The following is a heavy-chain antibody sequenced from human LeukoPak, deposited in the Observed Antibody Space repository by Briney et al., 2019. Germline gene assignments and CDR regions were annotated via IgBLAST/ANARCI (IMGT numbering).Heavy chain of an antibody. CDR1: GFTFSSYG. CDR2: ISYDGSNK. Sequence: GGSLRLSCAASGFTFSSYGMHWVRQAPGKGLEWVAVISYDGSNKYYGDSVKGRFTISRDNSKNTLYLQMNSLRAEDTAVYYCAREATYYDILTDYVYWGQGTLVTVSS. J-gene: IGHJ4*02. CDR3: AREATYYDILTDYVY. V-gene: IGHV3-30*03. D-gene: IGHD3-9*01.